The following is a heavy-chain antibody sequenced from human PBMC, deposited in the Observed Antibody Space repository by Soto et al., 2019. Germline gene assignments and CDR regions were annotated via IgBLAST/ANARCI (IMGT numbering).Heavy chain of an antibody. V-gene: IGHV4-59*08. CDR3: ARQNLYGDYINAP. J-gene: IGHJ5*02. CDR2: IYYSGST. Sequence: ETLSLTCTVSGGSISSYYWSWIRQPPGKGLEWIGYIYYSGSTNYNPSLKSRVTISVDTSKNQFSLKLSSVTAADTAVYYCARQNLYGDYINAPWGQGTLVTVSS. D-gene: IGHD4-17*01. CDR1: GGSISSYY.